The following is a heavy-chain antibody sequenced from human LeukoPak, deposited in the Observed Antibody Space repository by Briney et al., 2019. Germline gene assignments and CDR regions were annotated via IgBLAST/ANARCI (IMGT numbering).Heavy chain of an antibody. D-gene: IGHD2-15*01. Sequence: ASVKVSCKASGGTLSSYAISWVRQAPGQGLEWMGRIIPILGIANYAQKFQGRVTITADKSTSTAYMELSSLRSEDTAVYYCARVSEGYCSGGSCYPSDYWGQGTLVTVSS. CDR1: GGTLSSYA. J-gene: IGHJ4*02. CDR2: IIPILGIA. CDR3: ARVSEGYCSGGSCYPSDY. V-gene: IGHV1-69*04.